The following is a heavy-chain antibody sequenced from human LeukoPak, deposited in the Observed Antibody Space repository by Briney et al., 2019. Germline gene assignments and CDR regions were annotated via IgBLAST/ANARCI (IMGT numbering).Heavy chain of an antibody. CDR3: AKDQDYGTYFDY. Sequence: VRQAXGXXXEXVSSISSSSSYIYYADSVKGRFTISRDNAKNSLYLQMNSLRAEDTAVYYCAKDQDYGTYFDYWGQGTLVTVSS. D-gene: IGHD4-17*01. CDR2: ISSSSSYI. V-gene: IGHV3-21*04. J-gene: IGHJ4*02.